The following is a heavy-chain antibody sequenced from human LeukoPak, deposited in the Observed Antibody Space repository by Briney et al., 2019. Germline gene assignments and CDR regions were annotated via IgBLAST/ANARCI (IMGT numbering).Heavy chain of an antibody. V-gene: IGHV4-34*01. D-gene: IGHD3-9*01. J-gene: IGHJ4*02. CDR1: GGSFSGYY. CDR2: INHSGST. CDR3: ATLRRGRRVLRYFDWSDY. Sequence: PSETLSLTCAVYGGSFSGYYWSWIRQPPGKGLEWIGEINHSGSTNYNPSLKSRVTISVDTSKNQFSPKLSSVTAADTAVYYCATLRRGRRVLRYFDWSDYWGQGTLVTVSS.